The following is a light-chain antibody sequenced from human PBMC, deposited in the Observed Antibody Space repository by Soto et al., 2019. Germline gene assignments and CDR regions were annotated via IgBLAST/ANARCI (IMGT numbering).Light chain of an antibody. CDR2: LRS. CDR1: QSLLHTNGYNY. J-gene: IGKJ1*01. CDR3: MQALQIRVE. Sequence: DSVMTQSPLSLSVTPGEPASISCRSSQSLLHTNGYNYLDWYLQRPGQSPQLLIYLRSHRASGVPGRFSDSGSGTDFTLKISRVEAEDVGVYYCMQALQIRVEFGQGTKVQI. V-gene: IGKV2-28*01.